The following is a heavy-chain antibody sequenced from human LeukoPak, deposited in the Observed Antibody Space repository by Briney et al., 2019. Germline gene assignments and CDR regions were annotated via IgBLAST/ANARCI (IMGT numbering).Heavy chain of an antibody. D-gene: IGHD6-13*01. V-gene: IGHV1-69*13. CDR2: IIPIFGTA. Sequence: SVKVSCKASGGTFSSYAISWVRQAPGQGLEWMGGIIPIFGTANYAQKFQGRATITADESTSTAYMELSSLRSEDTAVYYCARGKIAAAGKPLDYWGQGTLVTVSS. CDR3: ARGKIAAAGKPLDY. CDR1: GGTFSSYA. J-gene: IGHJ4*02.